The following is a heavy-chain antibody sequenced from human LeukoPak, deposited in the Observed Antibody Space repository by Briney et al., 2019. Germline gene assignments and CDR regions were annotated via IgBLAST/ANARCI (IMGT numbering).Heavy chain of an antibody. D-gene: IGHD2-8*02. CDR2: ISSSGSTI. CDR1: GFTFSSYE. Sequence: GGSLRLSCAASGFTFSSYEMNWVRQAPGKGLEWVSYISSSGSTIYYADSVKGRFTISRDNAKNSLYLQMNSLRAEDTAVYYCATYRQVLLPFESWGQGTLVTVSS. V-gene: IGHV3-48*03. J-gene: IGHJ4*02. CDR3: ATYRQVLLPFES.